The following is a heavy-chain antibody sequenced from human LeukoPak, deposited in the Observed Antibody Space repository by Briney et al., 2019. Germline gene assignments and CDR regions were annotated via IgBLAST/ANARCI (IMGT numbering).Heavy chain of an antibody. CDR1: GGSISSGGYY. CDR2: IYHSGST. Sequence: PSETLSLTCAVSGGSISSGGYYWSWIRQPPGKGLEWIGYIYHSGSTYYNPSLKSRVTISVDTSKNQFSLKLSSVTAADTAVYYCASSIIDYGDRVVFDYWGQGTLVTVSS. J-gene: IGHJ4*02. D-gene: IGHD4-17*01. V-gene: IGHV4-30-2*01. CDR3: ASSIIDYGDRVVFDY.